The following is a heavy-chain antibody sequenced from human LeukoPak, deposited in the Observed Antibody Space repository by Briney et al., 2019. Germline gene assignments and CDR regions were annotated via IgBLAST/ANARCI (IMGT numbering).Heavy chain of an antibody. CDR1: GFTFSSYG. Sequence: PGGSLRLSCAASGFTFSSYGMHWVRQAPGKRLEWVAFIRYDGSNKYYADSVKGRFTISRDNSKNTLYLQMNSLRAEDTAVYYCAKDPLHYYDSSGYFDYWGQGTLVTVSS. CDR2: IRYDGSNK. D-gene: IGHD3-22*01. J-gene: IGHJ4*02. V-gene: IGHV3-30*02. CDR3: AKDPLHYYDSSGYFDY.